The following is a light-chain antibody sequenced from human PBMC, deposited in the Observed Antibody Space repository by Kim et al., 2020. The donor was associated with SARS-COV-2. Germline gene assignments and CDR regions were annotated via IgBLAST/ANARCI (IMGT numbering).Light chain of an antibody. CDR1: SSDVGGYNY. J-gene: IGLJ3*02. V-gene: IGLV2-14*01. CDR3: SSYTSSSTL. Sequence: QSALTQPASVSGSPGQSITISCTGTSSDVGGYNYVSWYQQHPGKAPKLMIYDVNKRPSGVSNRFSGSKSGNTASLTISGLQAEDEADYYCSSYTSSSTLFGGGTQLTVL. CDR2: DVN.